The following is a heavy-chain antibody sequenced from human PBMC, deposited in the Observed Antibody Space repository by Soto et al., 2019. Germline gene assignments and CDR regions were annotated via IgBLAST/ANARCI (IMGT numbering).Heavy chain of an antibody. D-gene: IGHD5-12*01. J-gene: IGHJ4*02. CDR2: ISSSSSYT. CDR3: AKVGIWEGYDGVY. V-gene: IGHV3-11*05. CDR1: GFTFSDYY. Sequence: GGSLRLSCAASGFTFSDYYMSWIRQAPGKGLEWVSYISSSSSYTNYADSVKGRFTISRDNSKNTLYLQMNSLRAEDTAVYYCAKVGIWEGYDGVYWGQGTLVTVSS.